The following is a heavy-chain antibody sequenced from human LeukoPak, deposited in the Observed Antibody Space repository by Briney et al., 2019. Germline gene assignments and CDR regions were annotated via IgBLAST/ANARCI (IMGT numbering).Heavy chain of an antibody. D-gene: IGHD2-21*02. CDR3: ARFAYCGGHCWYYFDY. CDR1: GGSISSYY. J-gene: IGHJ4*02. Sequence: AETLSLTCTVSGGSISSYYWSWIRQPPGKGLEWIGYIYSSGSTNYNPSLKSRITISVDTSKNQFSLKLSSVTAADTAVYYCARFAYCGGHCWYYFDYWGQGSLVTVSS. CDR2: IYSSGST. V-gene: IGHV4-59*01.